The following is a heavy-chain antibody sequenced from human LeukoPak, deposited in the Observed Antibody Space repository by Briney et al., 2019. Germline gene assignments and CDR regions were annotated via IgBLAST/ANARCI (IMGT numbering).Heavy chain of an antibody. V-gene: IGHV4-59*08. CDR3: ARLLRRDGYSHFDY. J-gene: IGHJ4*02. CDR2: IHYSGTT. Sequence: SETLTLTCTVSGGSISSYYWGWIRQPPGKGLEWIGYIHYSGTTNHNPSLKSRVTISVDTSKNQFSLKVSSVTAADTAVYYCARLLRRDGYSHFDYWGQGTLVTVSS. CDR1: GGSISSYY. D-gene: IGHD5-24*01.